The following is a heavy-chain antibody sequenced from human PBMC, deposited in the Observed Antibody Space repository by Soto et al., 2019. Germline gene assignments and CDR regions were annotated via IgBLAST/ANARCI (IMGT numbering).Heavy chain of an antibody. CDR1: GFTFSNYW. V-gene: IGHV3-7*01. CDR3: ASSRNADY. Sequence: GGSLRLSCAASGFTFSNYWMNWVRQAPGKGLEWVAKIKPDGSEKYYVDSVKGRFTISRDNAKNSLYLQMNSLRAEDTAVYYCASSRNADYWGQGTLVTVSS. CDR2: IKPDGSEK. J-gene: IGHJ4*02.